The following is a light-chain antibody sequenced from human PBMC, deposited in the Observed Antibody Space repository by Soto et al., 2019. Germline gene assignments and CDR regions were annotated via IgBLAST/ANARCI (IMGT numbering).Light chain of an antibody. J-gene: IGLJ2*01. CDR1: SSNIGNNY. Sequence: QSVLTQPPSVSAAPGQKVTISCSGSSSNIGNNYVSWYQQLPGTAPKLMIYEVNYRPSGVSDRFSGSKSGNTASLTISGLQAEDEADYYCSSYTNSTTLVVFGGGTKLTVL. V-gene: IGLV2-14*01. CDR3: SSYTNSTTLVV. CDR2: EVN.